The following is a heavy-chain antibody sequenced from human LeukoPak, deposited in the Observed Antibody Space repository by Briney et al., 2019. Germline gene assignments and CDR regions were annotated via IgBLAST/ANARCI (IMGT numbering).Heavy chain of an antibody. V-gene: IGHV3-48*03. J-gene: IGHJ4*02. CDR2: ISSSADTK. D-gene: IGHD6-13*01. CDR1: GFTFSSYE. Sequence: HPGGSLRLSCAASGFTFSSYEMYWVRQAPGKVLELVSYISSSADTKYYADSVKGRFTISRDNAKSSLYLQMNSLRADDTAVYYCARALPSSWHFFDYWGQGTLVTVSS. CDR3: ARALPSSWHFFDY.